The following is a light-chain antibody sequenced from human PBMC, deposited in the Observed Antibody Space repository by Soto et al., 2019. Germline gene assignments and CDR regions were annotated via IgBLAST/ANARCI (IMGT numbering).Light chain of an antibody. V-gene: IGLV2-23*03. CDR2: EGS. Sequence: QSALAQPASVSGSPGQSITISCTGTSSDVGSYNLVSWYQQHPGKAPKLMIYEGSKRPSGVSNRFSGSKSGNTASLTISGLQAEDEADYYCCSSAGSSTFLYVFGTGTKVTVL. CDR1: SSDVGSYNL. J-gene: IGLJ1*01. CDR3: CSSAGSSTFLYV.